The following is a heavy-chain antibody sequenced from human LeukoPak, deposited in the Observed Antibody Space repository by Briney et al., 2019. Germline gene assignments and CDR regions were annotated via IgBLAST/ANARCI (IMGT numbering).Heavy chain of an antibody. Sequence: GGPLRLSWAASGFTFSTHTMAWLRQARERGLEWVSYISGSTSVIYYADSVKGRFTISRDNAKSSLYLQMNSLRTEDTAIYYCARGLYYIDVWGNGTAVTV. J-gene: IGHJ6*03. CDR3: ARGLYYIDV. CDR2: ISGSTSVI. CDR1: GFTFSTHT. V-gene: IGHV3-48*01.